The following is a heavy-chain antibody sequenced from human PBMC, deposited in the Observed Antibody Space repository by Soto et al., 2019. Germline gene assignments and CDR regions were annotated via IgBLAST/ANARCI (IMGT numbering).Heavy chain of an antibody. V-gene: IGHV3-66*01. D-gene: IGHD3-10*01. CDR1: GFTVSSNY. J-gene: IGHJ4*02. Sequence: GGSLRLSCAASGFTVSSNYMSWVRQAPGKGLEWVSVIYSGGSTYYAESVKGRFTISRDNSKNTLNLQMNSLRAEETAVYYCARGYYGSGSYNFDYWGQGTLVTVSS. CDR3: ARGYYGSGSYNFDY. CDR2: IYSGGST.